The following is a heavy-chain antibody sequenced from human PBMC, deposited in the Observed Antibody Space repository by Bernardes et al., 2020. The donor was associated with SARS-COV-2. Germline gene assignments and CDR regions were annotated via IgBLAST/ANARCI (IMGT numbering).Heavy chain of an antibody. CDR1: GYTFTGYY. V-gene: IGHV1-2*02. Sequence: ASVKVSCKASGYTFTGYYMHWVRQAPGQGLEWMGWINPNSGGTNYALKFQGRVTMTRYTSISTAYMELSRLRSDDTAVYYCASSKRSYQDYWGQGTLVTVSS. D-gene: IGHD3-16*02. CDR3: ASSKRSYQDY. CDR2: INPNSGGT. J-gene: IGHJ4*02.